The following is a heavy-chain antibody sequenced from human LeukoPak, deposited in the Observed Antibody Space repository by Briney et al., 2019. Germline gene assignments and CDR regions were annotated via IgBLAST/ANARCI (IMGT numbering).Heavy chain of an antibody. Sequence: PGGSLRLSCPASGFTFSSYAMSWVRQAPGKGLEWVSAISGSGGSTYYADSVKGRFTISRDNSKNTLYLQMNSLRAEDTAVYYCAKDLNPYCSGGSCSFSFDYWGQGTLVTVSS. CDR1: GFTFSSYA. J-gene: IGHJ4*02. V-gene: IGHV3-23*01. CDR2: ISGSGGST. D-gene: IGHD2-15*01. CDR3: AKDLNPYCSGGSCSFSFDY.